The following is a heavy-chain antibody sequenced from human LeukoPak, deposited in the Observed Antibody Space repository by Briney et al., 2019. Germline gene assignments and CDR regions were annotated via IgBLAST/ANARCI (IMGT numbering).Heavy chain of an antibody. J-gene: IGHJ4*02. CDR2: ISGSGGST. CDR1: GFTFSSYA. Sequence: PGGSLRLSCVASGFTFSSYAMSWVRQAPGKGLEWVSAISGSGGSTYYADSVKGRFTISRDNSKNTLYLQMNSLRAEDTAVYYCAKDKITYGDYVYYFDYWGQGTLVTVSS. V-gene: IGHV3-23*01. CDR3: AKDKITYGDYVYYFDY. D-gene: IGHD4-17*01.